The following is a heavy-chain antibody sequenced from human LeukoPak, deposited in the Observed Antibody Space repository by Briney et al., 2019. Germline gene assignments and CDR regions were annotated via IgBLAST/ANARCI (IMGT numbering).Heavy chain of an antibody. CDR2: ISGSGGST. Sequence: GGSLRLSCAASGFTFSSYAMSWVRQAPGKGLEWVSAISGSGGSTYYADSVKGRFSISRDNSKNTLYLQMNSLRAEDTAVYYCAKRARDYDSSGHYLDAFDIWGQGTMVTVSS. CDR3: AKRARDYDSSGHYLDAFDI. J-gene: IGHJ3*02. D-gene: IGHD3-22*01. V-gene: IGHV3-23*01. CDR1: GFTFSSYA.